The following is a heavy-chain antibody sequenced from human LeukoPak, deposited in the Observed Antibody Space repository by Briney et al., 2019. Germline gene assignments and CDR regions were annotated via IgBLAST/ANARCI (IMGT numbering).Heavy chain of an antibody. V-gene: IGHV3-7*01. CDR3: VRQSTYGTLFDS. J-gene: IGHJ5*01. CDR2: IKQDGSEE. D-gene: IGHD1-26*01. CDR1: GFTFSSYW. Sequence: GGSLRLSCTASGFTFSSYWMSWVRQAPGKGLEWVANIKQDGSEEYYVDSVKGRFTISRDNAKNSLFLQMNSLRAEDTAVYYCVRQSTYGTLFDSWGQGTLVTVSS.